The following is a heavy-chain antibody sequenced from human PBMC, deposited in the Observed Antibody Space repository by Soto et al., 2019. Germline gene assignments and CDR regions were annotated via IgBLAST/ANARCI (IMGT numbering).Heavy chain of an antibody. CDR1: GGTFSSYA. Sequence: QVQLVQSGSSVKKPGSSVKVSCKASGGTFSSYAISWVRQAPGQGLEWMGGIIPIFNATPYAQKFQGRVTNTADESTSTAYMELNSLRSEDTAVYYGAREDFDSKIYYGMDVWGQGTTVTVSS. CDR3: AREDFDSKIYYGMDV. CDR2: IIPIFNAT. D-gene: IGHD3-3*01. V-gene: IGHV1-69*01. J-gene: IGHJ6*02.